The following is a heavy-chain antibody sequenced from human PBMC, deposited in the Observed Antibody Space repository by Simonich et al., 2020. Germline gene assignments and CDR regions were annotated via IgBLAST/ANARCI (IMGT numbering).Heavy chain of an antibody. CDR2: NRAYNGNT. CDR3: ARASRGTWWYYYFDY. D-gene: IGHD2-15*01. CDR1: GYPFTSYG. J-gene: IGHJ4*02. Sequence: QVQLVQSGAEVKKPGASVKVSCKASGYPFTSYGISWVGQAPGQGLEWMDWNRAYNGNTRYAQKLKDRVTRTTDTSKRTAYMELRSLRSDDPAVYYCARASRGTWWYYYFDYWGQGTLVTVSS. V-gene: IGHV1-18*01.